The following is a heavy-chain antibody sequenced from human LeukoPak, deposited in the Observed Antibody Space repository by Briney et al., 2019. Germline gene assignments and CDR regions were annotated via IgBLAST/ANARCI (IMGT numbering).Heavy chain of an antibody. Sequence: PSETLSLTCTVSGGSISSYYWSWIRQPPGKGLEWIGYIYYSGSTNYNPSLKSRVTISVDTSKNQFSLKLSSVTAADTAVYYCARDQMVYDILTGLDYWGQGTLVTVSS. J-gene: IGHJ4*02. CDR3: ARDQMVYDILTGLDY. V-gene: IGHV4-59*01. CDR1: GGSISSYY. D-gene: IGHD3-9*01. CDR2: IYYSGST.